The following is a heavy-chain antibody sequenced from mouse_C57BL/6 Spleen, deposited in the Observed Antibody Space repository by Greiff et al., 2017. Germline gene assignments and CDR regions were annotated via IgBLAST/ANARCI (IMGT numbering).Heavy chain of an antibody. J-gene: IGHJ4*01. Sequence: EVQLVESGPGLVKPSQSLSLTCSVTGYSITSGYYWNWIRQFPGNKLEWMGYISYDGSNNYNPSLKNRISITRDTSKNQFFLKLNSVTTEDTATXYCARERFYYYGLGAMDYWGQGTSVTVSS. D-gene: IGHD1-1*01. V-gene: IGHV3-6*01. CDR1: GYSITSGYY. CDR3: ARERFYYYGLGAMDY. CDR2: ISYDGSN.